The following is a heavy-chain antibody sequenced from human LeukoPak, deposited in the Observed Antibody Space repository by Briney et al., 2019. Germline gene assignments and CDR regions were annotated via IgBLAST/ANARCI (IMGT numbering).Heavy chain of an antibody. CDR3: ARASDPWLQLT. CDR1: GSTFSNYW. Sequence: PGGSLRLSCAASGSTFSNYWMIWVRRAPGKGLEWVGNIKQDGSEKRYADSVRGRFSISRDNAQTSLYLQMNSLRAEDTAVYYCARASDPWLQLTWGQGTLVTVSS. D-gene: IGHD5-24*01. V-gene: IGHV3-7*05. J-gene: IGHJ5*02. CDR2: IKQDGSEK.